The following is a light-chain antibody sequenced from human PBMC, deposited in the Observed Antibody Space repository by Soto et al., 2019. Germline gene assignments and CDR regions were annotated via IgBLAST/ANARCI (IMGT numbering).Light chain of an antibody. CDR2: DAS. CDR3: PHYNCYLEG. J-gene: IGKJ1*01. V-gene: IGKV1-5*01. CDR1: QSISSW. Sequence: DIQVRQSPATLSASIEDRVTITSRASQSISSWLAWYQQKPGKAPKLLIYDASSLESGVPSRFSGSGSGTEFTLTISSLQPDDFAPYYCPHYNCYLEGFGQGTKVDIK.